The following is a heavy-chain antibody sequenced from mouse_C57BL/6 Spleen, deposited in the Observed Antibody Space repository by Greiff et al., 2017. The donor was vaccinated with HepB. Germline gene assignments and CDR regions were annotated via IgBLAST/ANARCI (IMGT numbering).Heavy chain of an antibody. D-gene: IGHD2-13*01. CDR2: IDTETGGT. CDR1: GYTFTDYE. V-gene: IGHV1-15*01. J-gene: IGHJ1*03. CDR3: TRMTTPWYFDG. Sequence: QVQLKQSGAELVRPGASVTLSCKASGYTFTDYEMHWVKQTPVHGLEWIGAIDTETGGTAYNQKFKGKAILTADKSSSTAYLELRSLTSEDSAVYYCTRMTTPWYFDGWGTGTTVTVSS.